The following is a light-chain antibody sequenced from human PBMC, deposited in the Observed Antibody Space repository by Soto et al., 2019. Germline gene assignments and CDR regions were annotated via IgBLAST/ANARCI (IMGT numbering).Light chain of an antibody. J-gene: IGLJ2*01. V-gene: IGLV4-69*01. CDR3: QTWGSGIVV. Sequence: QLVLTQSPSASASLGASVKLTCTLSSGHSNYAIAWHQQQSEKGPRYLMKLNSDDSHSKGDGIPDRFSGSSSGAERYLTISSLEYEDEADYYCQTWGSGIVVFGGGTKLTVL. CDR1: SGHSNYA. CDR2: LNSDDSH.